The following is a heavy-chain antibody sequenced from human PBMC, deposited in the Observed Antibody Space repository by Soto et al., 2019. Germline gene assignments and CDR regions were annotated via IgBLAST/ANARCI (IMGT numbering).Heavy chain of an antibody. Sequence: EVQLLESGGGLVQPGGSLRLSCTASGFTFVTYEMTWVRQAPGKGLDWVSTIRGGGDDTTYYADSVRGRFTISRDNSKNTLYLQMSSLSPKVTAEYYCVKVSWLYDFGGQGTLVTVSS. D-gene: IGHD3-9*01. CDR2: IRGGGDDTT. J-gene: IGHJ4*02. CDR1: GFTFVTYE. CDR3: VKVSWLYDF. V-gene: IGHV3-23*01.